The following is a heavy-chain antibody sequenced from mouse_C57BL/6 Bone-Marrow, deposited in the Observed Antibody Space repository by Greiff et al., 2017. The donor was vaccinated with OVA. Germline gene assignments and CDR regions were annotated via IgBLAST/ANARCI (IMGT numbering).Heavy chain of an antibody. CDR2: IDPENGDT. J-gene: IGHJ1*03. CDR3: TRGNGYDVDWYFDV. CDR1: GFNIKDDY. Sequence: EVKLMESGAELVRPGASVKLSCTASGFNIKDDYMHWVKQRPEQGLEWIGWIDPENGDTEYASKFQGKATITAEPSYNTAYLQLSSLTSEDTAVYYCTRGNGYDVDWYFDVWGTGTTVTVSS. V-gene: IGHV14-4*01. D-gene: IGHD2-2*01.